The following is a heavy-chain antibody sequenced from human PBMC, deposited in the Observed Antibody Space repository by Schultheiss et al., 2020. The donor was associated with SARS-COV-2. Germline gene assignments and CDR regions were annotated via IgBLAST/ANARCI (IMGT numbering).Heavy chain of an antibody. D-gene: IGHD3-3*01. CDR2: INHSGST. CDR1: GYSISSGYY. CDR3: AREILGSWFDP. Sequence: SETLSLTCAVSGYSISSGYYWSWIRQPPGKGLEWIGEINHSGSTNYNPSLKSRVTISVDTSKNQFSLKLSSVTAADTAVYYCAREILGSWFDPWGQGTLVTVSS. J-gene: IGHJ5*02. V-gene: IGHV4-38-2*02.